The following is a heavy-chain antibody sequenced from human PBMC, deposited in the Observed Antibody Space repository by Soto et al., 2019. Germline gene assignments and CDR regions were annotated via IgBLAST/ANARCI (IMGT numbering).Heavy chain of an antibody. CDR3: AREGNLGRWLQPLDF. D-gene: IGHD5-12*01. CDR1: GGSVTTYY. Sequence: PSETLSLTCTVSGGSVTTYYWSWIRQPPGKGLEWIGNIHYNGNTKYNPSLKSRITMSLDTSKNQFSLRLISVTAADTAKYFCAREGNLGRWLQPLDFWGQGTLVT. J-gene: IGHJ4*02. CDR2: IHYNGNT. V-gene: IGHV4-59*02.